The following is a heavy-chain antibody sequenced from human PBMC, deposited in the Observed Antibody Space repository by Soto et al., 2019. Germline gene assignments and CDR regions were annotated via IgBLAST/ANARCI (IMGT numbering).Heavy chain of an antibody. CDR2: MYYNVGT. CDR3: ARQRTTVVTQAYFDH. Sequence: SETLSLTCIVSGSSISSSGYYWGWIRQPPGKGLEWIASMYYNVGTYYNPSFKSRVTISIDTSKNQFSLKLSSVTATDTAVYYCARQRTTVVTQAYFDHWGQGALVTVSS. J-gene: IGHJ4*02. V-gene: IGHV4-39*01. CDR1: GSSISSSGYY. D-gene: IGHD2-21*02.